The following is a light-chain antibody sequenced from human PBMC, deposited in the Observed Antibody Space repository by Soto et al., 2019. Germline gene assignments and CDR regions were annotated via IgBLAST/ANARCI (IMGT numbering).Light chain of an antibody. J-gene: IGLJ1*01. V-gene: IGLV2-8*01. CDR2: EVS. CDR3: DSYAGVDYFV. CDR1: SSDVGGYRY. Sequence: QSVLTQPPSASGSPGQSVTISCTGTSSDVGGYRYVSWYQQHPGKAPKVIIYEVSERPSGVPDRFSGSKSGNTASLTVSGLPTEDEADYYCDSYAGVDYFVFGNGKKVTVL.